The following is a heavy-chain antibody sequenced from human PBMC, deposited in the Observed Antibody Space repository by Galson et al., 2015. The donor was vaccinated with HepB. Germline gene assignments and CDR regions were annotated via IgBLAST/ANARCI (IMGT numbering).Heavy chain of an antibody. J-gene: IGHJ4*02. CDR1: GDSVSSNSVA. Sequence: CAISGDSVSSNSVAWNWIRQSPSRGLEWLGRTYYRSKWYNDYAVSVKSRITIYPDTSKNQFSLQLNSVTPEDTAVYYCARGNLVVLPTTIERSYYYFDFWGQGTLVTVSS. CDR3: ARGNLVVLPTTIERSYYYFDF. CDR2: TYYRSKWYN. V-gene: IGHV6-1*01. D-gene: IGHD2-21*01.